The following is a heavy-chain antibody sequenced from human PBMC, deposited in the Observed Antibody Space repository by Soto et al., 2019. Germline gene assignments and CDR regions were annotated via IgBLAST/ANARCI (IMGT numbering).Heavy chain of an antibody. J-gene: IGHJ4*02. V-gene: IGHV4-59*08. CDR3: ARTYCSGGSCPFDY. CDR2: IYYSGST. D-gene: IGHD2-15*01. CDR1: GGSISSYY. Sequence: SETLSLTCTVSGGSISSYYWSWIRQPPGKGLEWIGYIYYSGSTNYNPSLKSRVTISVDTSKNQFSLKLSPVTAADTAVYYCARTYCSGGSCPFDYWGQGTLVTVSS.